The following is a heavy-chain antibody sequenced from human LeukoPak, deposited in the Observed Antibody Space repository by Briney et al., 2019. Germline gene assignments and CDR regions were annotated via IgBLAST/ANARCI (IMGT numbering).Heavy chain of an antibody. CDR2: INPNSGGT. D-gene: IGHD1-26*01. CDR1: GYTFTSYG. V-gene: IGHV1-2*02. CDR3: ARGVGSSWFDP. Sequence: VASVKVSCKASGYTFTSYGISWVRQAPGQGLEWMGWINPNSGGTNYAQNFRGRVTVTRDTSISTAYMELSSLRSDDTAVYYCARGVGSSWFDPWGQGTLVIVSS. J-gene: IGHJ5*02.